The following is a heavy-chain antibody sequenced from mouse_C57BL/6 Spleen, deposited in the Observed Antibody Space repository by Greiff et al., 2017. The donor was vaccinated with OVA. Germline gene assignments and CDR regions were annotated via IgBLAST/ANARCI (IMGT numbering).Heavy chain of an antibody. CDR2: IRSKSNNYAT. Sequence: EVKLMESGGGLVQPKGSLKLSCAASGFSFNTYAMNWVRQAPGKGLEWVARIRSKSNNYATYYADSVKDRFTISRDDSESMLYLQMNNLKTEDTAMYYCVRQGTGTWGDYFDYWGQGTTLTVSS. CDR3: VRQGTGTWGDYFDY. CDR1: GFSFNTYA. D-gene: IGHD4-1*01. J-gene: IGHJ2*01. V-gene: IGHV10-1*01.